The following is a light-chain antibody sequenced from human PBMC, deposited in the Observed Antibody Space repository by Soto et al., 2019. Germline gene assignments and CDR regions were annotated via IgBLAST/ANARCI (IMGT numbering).Light chain of an antibody. V-gene: IGLV1-40*01. J-gene: IGLJ1*01. CDR2: GNG. Sequence: QSVLTQPPSVSGAPGQRVTIPCSGTSSSIGAGYEVHWYHQLPGTAPKLVVSGNGNRPSGVPDRLSASKSGTSASLAITGLQAEDEGHYYCQSYDKRLTAYVFGTRTKVTVL. CDR1: SSSIGAGYE. CDR3: QSYDKRLTAYV.